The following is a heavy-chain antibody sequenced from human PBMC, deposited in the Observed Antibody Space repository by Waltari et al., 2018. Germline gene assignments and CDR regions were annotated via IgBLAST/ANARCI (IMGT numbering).Heavy chain of an antibody. Sequence: QVQLQESGPGLVKPSETLSLTCAVSGGSFSSYWWSWIRQPPGKGLEWIGEINGNTGRTNYITYLKSRVTISKDASKKHFSLKLSSVTAADTAVYYCARETAAAGTRYFDYWGQGVLVTVSS. CDR1: GGSFSSYW. J-gene: IGHJ4*02. CDR3: ARETAAAGTRYFDY. V-gene: IGHV4-59*12. D-gene: IGHD6-13*01. CDR2: INGNTGRT.